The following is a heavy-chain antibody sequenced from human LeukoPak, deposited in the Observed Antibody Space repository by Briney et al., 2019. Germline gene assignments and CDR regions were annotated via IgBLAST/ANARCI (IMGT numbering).Heavy chain of an antibody. V-gene: IGHV3-7*01. CDR2: IKQDGSEK. D-gene: IGHD6-13*01. J-gene: IGHJ6*03. Sequence: PGGSLRLSCAASGFAFSSYWMSWVRQAPGKGLEWVANIKQDGSEKYYVDSVKGRFTISRDNAKNSLYLQMNSLRAEDTAVYYCARERGAAAGTYYYYYMDVWGKGATVTVSS. CDR3: ARERGAAAGTYYYYYMDV. CDR1: GFAFSSYW.